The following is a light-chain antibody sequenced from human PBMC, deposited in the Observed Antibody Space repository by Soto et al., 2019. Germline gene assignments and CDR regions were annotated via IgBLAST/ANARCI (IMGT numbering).Light chain of an antibody. CDR3: CSYAGTYTLV. Sequence: QSALTQPRSVSGSPGQSVTISCTGTSSDVGGYNYVSWYQQHPGKAPKLMVYDVSKRPSGVPDRFSGSKSGNMASLTISGLRAEDEADYYCCSYAGTYTLVFGGGTKLTVL. V-gene: IGLV2-11*01. J-gene: IGLJ2*01. CDR2: DVS. CDR1: SSDVGGYNY.